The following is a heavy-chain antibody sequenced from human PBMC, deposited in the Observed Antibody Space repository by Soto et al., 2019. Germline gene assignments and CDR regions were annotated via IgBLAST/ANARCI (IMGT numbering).Heavy chain of an antibody. V-gene: IGHV3-9*01. CDR1: GFTFDDYA. Sequence: EVQLVESGGGLVQPGRSLRLSCAASGFTFDDYAMHWVRQAPGKGLEWVSGISWNSGSIGYADSVKGRFTISRDNAKNSLYLQMNSLRAEDTALYYCAKGFYYGSGARLGFPYWGQGTLVTVSS. D-gene: IGHD3-10*01. CDR2: ISWNSGSI. J-gene: IGHJ4*02. CDR3: AKGFYYGSGARLGFPY.